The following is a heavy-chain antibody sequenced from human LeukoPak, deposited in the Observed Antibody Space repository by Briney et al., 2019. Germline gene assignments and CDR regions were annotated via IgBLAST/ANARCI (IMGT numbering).Heavy chain of an antibody. J-gene: IGHJ4*02. Sequence: GGSPRLSCAASGFTFSSYAMSWVRQTPGRGLEWVSYISTSGSRIDYADSVKGRFTISRDNAKNSLYLQMNSLRAEDTAVYYCATYYGSGSYSNNLIDYWGQGTLVTVSS. CDR1: GFTFSSYA. CDR2: ISTSGSRI. D-gene: IGHD3-10*01. CDR3: ATYYGSGSYSNNLIDY. V-gene: IGHV3-48*04.